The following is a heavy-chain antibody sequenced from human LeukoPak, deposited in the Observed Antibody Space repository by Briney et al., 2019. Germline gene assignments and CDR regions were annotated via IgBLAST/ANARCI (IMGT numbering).Heavy chain of an antibody. Sequence: EASVKVSCKASGYTFTSYGISWVRQAPGQGLEWMGWISAYNGNTNYAQKLQGRVTMTTDTSTSTAYMELRSLRSDDTAVYYCASLPCDSSGYYPADWGQGTLVTVSS. D-gene: IGHD3-22*01. V-gene: IGHV1-18*01. CDR1: GYTFTSYG. CDR2: ISAYNGNT. CDR3: ASLPCDSSGYYPAD. J-gene: IGHJ4*02.